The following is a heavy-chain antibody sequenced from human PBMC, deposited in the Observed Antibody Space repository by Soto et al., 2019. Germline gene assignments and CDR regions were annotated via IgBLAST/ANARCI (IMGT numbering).Heavy chain of an antibody. Sequence: QVQLVQSGAEVKKPGSSVKVSCTASGGTFSSYAISWVRQAPGQGLEWMGGIIPIFGTANYAQKFQGRVTITADESTSTAYRELSSLRSEDTAVYYCARDAIAVAGPYYFDYWGQGTLVTVSS. D-gene: IGHD6-19*01. CDR2: IIPIFGTA. CDR3: ARDAIAVAGPYYFDY. J-gene: IGHJ4*02. V-gene: IGHV1-69*01. CDR1: GGTFSSYA.